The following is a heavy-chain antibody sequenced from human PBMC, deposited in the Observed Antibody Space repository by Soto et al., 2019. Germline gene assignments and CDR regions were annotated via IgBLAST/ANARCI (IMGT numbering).Heavy chain of an antibody. Sequence: SETLSLTCTVSGGSISSGDYYWSWIRQPPGKGLEWIGYIYYSGSTYYNPSLKSRVTISVDTSKNQFSLKLSSVTAADTAVYYCARGGLDYDFWSGYKNWFDPWGQGTLVTVSS. CDR2: IYYSGST. J-gene: IGHJ5*02. CDR3: ARGGLDYDFWSGYKNWFDP. D-gene: IGHD3-3*01. V-gene: IGHV4-30-4*01. CDR1: GGSISSGDYY.